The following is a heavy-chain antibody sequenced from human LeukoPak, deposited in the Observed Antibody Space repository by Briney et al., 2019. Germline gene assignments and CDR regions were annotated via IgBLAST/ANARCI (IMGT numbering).Heavy chain of an antibody. CDR3: ARAEGDGSAGY. CDR2: IIPILGIA. Sequence: ASVKVSCKASGGTFSSYAISWVRQAPGQGLEWMGRIIPILGIANYAQKFQGRVTITADKSTSTAYMELSSLRSEDTAVYYCARAEGDGSAGYWGQGTLVTVSS. J-gene: IGHJ4*02. V-gene: IGHV1-69*04. CDR1: GGTFSSYA. D-gene: IGHD3-10*01.